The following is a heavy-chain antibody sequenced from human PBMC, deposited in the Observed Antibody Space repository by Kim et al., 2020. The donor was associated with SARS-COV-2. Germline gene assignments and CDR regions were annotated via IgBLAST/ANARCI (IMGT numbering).Heavy chain of an antibody. D-gene: IGHD3-3*01. J-gene: IGHJ2*01. V-gene: IGHV3-30*04. CDR3: ARGRGYDFWSGYWVGRRNWYFDL. Sequence: GGSLRLSCAASGFTFSSYAMHWVRQAPGKGLEWVAVISYDGSNKYYADSVKGRFTISRDNSKNTLYLQMNSLRAEDTAVYYCARGRGYDFWSGYWVGRRNWYFDLWGRGTLVTVSS. CDR1: GFTFSSYA. CDR2: ISYDGSNK.